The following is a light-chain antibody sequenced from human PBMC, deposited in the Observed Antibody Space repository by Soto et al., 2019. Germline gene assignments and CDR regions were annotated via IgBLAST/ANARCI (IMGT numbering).Light chain of an antibody. CDR2: TAS. Sequence: DIQMTQSPSSLSASVGDRVTITCQASQDISNYLNWYQQKAGKAPKLLIYTASSLQSGVPSRFSGGGSGTDFNFSISSLQPEDIATYYCQQYDYLPFTFGPGTKVDIK. CDR1: QDISNY. J-gene: IGKJ3*01. CDR3: QQYDYLPFT. V-gene: IGKV1-33*01.